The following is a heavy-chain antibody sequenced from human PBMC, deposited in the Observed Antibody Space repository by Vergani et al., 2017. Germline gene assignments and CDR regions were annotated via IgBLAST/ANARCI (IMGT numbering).Heavy chain of an antibody. Sequence: EVQLLESGGGLVQPGGSLRLSCAASGFTFSSYAMSWVRPAPGRGREWGSGICGSGGSTSYADSVKGRFTTSRDNSKNTLYLKMNSLRAEDTAVYYCAKDRGHFIRVGDYGMDVWGQGTTVTVSS. CDR3: AKDRGHFIRVGDYGMDV. CDR1: GFTFSSYA. CDR2: ICGSGGST. V-gene: IGHV3-23*01. D-gene: IGHD1-26*01. J-gene: IGHJ6*02.